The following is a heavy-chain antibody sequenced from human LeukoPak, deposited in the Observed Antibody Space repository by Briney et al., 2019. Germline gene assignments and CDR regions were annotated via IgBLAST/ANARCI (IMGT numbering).Heavy chain of an antibody. CDR2: IYSGGET. J-gene: IGHJ4*02. D-gene: IGHD6-13*01. CDR1: GFTVSSNY. V-gene: IGHV3-66*01. Sequence: PGGSLRLSCAASGFTVSSNYMSWVRQAPGKGLEWVSVIYSGGETYYGDSVKGRFTISRDSPKNTVYLQMTSLRVEDTAVYFCARGFGSSDDFWGQGALVTVSS. CDR3: ARGFGSSDDF.